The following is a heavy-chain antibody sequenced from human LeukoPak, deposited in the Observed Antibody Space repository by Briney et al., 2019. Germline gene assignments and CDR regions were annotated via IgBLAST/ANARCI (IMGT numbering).Heavy chain of an antibody. CDR1: GFTVSNNY. CDR3: AKDPGFEY. J-gene: IGHJ4*02. CDR2: ISGSGGSA. V-gene: IGHV3-23*01. Sequence: GGSLRLSCAVSGFTVSNNYMSWVRQAPGKGLEWVSAISGSGGSAYYADSVKGRFTISRDNSKNTLYLQMNSLRAEDTAVYYCAKDPGFEYWGQGTLVTVSS.